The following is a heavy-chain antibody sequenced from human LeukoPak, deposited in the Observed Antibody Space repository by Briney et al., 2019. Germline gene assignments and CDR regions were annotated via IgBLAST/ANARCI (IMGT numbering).Heavy chain of an antibody. D-gene: IGHD6-19*01. V-gene: IGHV3-9*01. CDR1: GFTFDDYA. Sequence: QPGRSLRLSCAASGFTFDDYAMRWVRQAPGKGLEWVSGISWNSGSIGYADSVKGRFTISRDNAKNSLYLQMNSLRAEDTALYYCAKDVGQWLDSINYFDYWGQGTLVTVSS. CDR3: AKDVGQWLDSINYFDY. J-gene: IGHJ4*02. CDR2: ISWNSGSI.